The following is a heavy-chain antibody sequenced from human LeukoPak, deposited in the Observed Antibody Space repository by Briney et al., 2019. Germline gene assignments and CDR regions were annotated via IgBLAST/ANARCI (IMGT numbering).Heavy chain of an antibody. CDR2: IRYDGTNK. Sequence: PGGSLRLSCAASGFTFSIYGMHWVRQAPGKGLEWVAFIRYDGTNKYYADSVKGQFTISRDYSKNTLYLQMNSLRPEDTAVYYCAKDSTNYADYARPDFWGQGTLVTVSS. V-gene: IGHV3-30*02. J-gene: IGHJ4*02. CDR3: AKDSTNYADYARPDF. D-gene: IGHD4-17*01. CDR1: GFTFSIYG.